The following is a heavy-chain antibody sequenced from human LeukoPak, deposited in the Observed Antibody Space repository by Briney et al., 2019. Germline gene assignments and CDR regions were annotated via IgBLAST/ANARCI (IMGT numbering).Heavy chain of an antibody. D-gene: IGHD3-22*01. CDR3: AREMGRAPGPKDYYDSSGCSY. Sequence: GASVKVSCKASGYTFTSYAMNWVRQAPGQGLEWMGWINTNTGNPTYAQGFTGRFVFSLDTSVSTAYLQISSLKAEDTAVYYCAREMGRAPGPKDYYDSSGCSYWGQGTLVTVSS. V-gene: IGHV7-4-1*02. CDR1: GYTFTSYA. CDR2: INTNTGNP. J-gene: IGHJ4*02.